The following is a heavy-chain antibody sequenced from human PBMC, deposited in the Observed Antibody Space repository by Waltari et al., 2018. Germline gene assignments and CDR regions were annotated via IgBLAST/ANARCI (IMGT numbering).Heavy chain of an antibody. CDR1: GFTFADYA. CDR2: ISWNSGSI. CDR3: AKDQAYDFWSGLMDV. V-gene: IGHV3-9*01. D-gene: IGHD3-3*01. Sequence: EVQLVESGGGLVQPGRSLRLSCAASGFTFADYAMHWVRPAPGKGLEWVSGISWNSGSIGYADSVKGRFTISRDNAKNSLYLQMNSLRAEDTALYYCAKDQAYDFWSGLMDVWGQGTTVTVSS. J-gene: IGHJ6*02.